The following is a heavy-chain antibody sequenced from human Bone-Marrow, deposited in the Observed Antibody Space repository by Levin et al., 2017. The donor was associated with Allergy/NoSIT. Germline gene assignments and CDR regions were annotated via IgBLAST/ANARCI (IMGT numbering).Heavy chain of an antibody. CDR1: GFIFSNDW. Sequence: GESLKISCAASGFIFSNDWMTWVRQAPGKGLEWVAHIKHDGSKKYYVDSVKGRFTISRDNAENSLDLQMNSLRAEDTAVYYCARSRNWGWDYWGQGTLVTVSS. J-gene: IGHJ4*02. V-gene: IGHV3-7*01. CDR2: IKHDGSKK. CDR3: ARSRNWGWDY. D-gene: IGHD7-27*01.